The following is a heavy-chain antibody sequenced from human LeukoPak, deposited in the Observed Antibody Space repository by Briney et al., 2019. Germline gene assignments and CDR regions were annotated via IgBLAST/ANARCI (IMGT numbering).Heavy chain of an antibody. CDR2: IHYSGST. V-gene: IGHV4-59*08. CDR1: GGSIGSYS. D-gene: IGHD3-9*01. CDR3: ARHSYAILIGYYPNFDY. J-gene: IGHJ4*02. Sequence: SETLSLTCTVSGGSIGSYSWNWIRQPPGKGLEWIGHIHYSGSTNYNPSLKSRVTISVDTSKNQFSLKLSSVTAADTAVYYCARHSYAILIGYYPNFDYWGQGTLVTVSS.